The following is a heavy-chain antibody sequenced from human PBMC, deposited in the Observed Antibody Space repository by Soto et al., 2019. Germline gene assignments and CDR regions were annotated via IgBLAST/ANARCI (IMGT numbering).Heavy chain of an antibody. CDR2: IIPIFGTA. Sequence: SVKVSCKASGGTFSSYAISWVRQAPGQGLEWMGGIIPIFGTANYAQKFQGRVTITADESTSTAYMELSSLRSEDTAVYYCARGKSDIVVVVAATESYYYGMDVWGQGTTVTVPS. CDR3: ARGKSDIVVVVAATESYYYGMDV. V-gene: IGHV1-69*13. J-gene: IGHJ6*02. D-gene: IGHD2-15*01. CDR1: GGTFSSYA.